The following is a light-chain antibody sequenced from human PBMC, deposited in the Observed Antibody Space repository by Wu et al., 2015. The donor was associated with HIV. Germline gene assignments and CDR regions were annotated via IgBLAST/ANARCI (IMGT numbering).Light chain of an antibody. CDR2: GAS. CDR3: QQYGDSLTWT. J-gene: IGKJ1*01. CDR1: QSVSSY. V-gene: IGKV3-20*01. Sequence: EIVLTQSPATLSLSPGERATLSCRASQSVSSYLAWYQQKPGQAPRLLIYGASRRATGIPDRFSGSGSATEFTLTISRLESEDFAVYYCQQYGDSLTWTFGQGTKVEIK.